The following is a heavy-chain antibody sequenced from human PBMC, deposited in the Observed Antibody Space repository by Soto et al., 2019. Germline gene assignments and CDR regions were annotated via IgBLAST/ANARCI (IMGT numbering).Heavy chain of an antibody. D-gene: IGHD2-15*01. Sequence: SETLCLTCTFSGGSVSIGDYFWSWLRQSPGKRLEWTAYIYYSGSTYYNPSLKSRVTISVDTSKNQFSLKLSSVTAADTAVYYCATPSGILPQIGDYYHYGMDVWGQGTTVTVSS. CDR3: ATPSGILPQIGDYYHYGMDV. J-gene: IGHJ6*01. CDR2: IYYSGST. CDR1: GGSVSIGDYF. V-gene: IGHV4-61*08.